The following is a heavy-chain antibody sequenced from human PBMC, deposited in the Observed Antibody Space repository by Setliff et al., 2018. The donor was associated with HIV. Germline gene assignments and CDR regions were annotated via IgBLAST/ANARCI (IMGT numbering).Heavy chain of an antibody. J-gene: IGHJ6*03. D-gene: IGHD2-15*01. CDR1: GFTFSSYT. Sequence: GGSLRLCCVASGFTFSSYTMNWVRQAPGKGLEWVSYISPSSTIIYYPDSVKGRFTISRDTSKDTLYLQMNSLRAEDTAVYYCARVVGVAPYYYMDVWGKGTTVTVSS. CDR3: ARVVGVAPYYYMDV. V-gene: IGHV3-48*01. CDR2: ISPSSTII.